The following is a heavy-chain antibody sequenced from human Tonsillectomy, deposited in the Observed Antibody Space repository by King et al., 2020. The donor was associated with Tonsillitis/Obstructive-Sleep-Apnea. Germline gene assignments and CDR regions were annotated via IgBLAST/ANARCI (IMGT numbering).Heavy chain of an antibody. J-gene: IGHJ6*03. V-gene: IGHV1-18*01. CDR3: ARAFSGWSVEGPRRIYYYYMDV. D-gene: IGHD6-19*01. CDR2: ISAYNGNT. CDR1: GYTFTSYG. Sequence: QLVQSGAEVKKPGASVKVSCKASGYTFTSYGISWVRQAPGQGLEWMGWISAYNGNTNYAQKLQGRVTMTTDTSTSTAYMELRSLRSDDTAVYYCARAFSGWSVEGPRRIYYYYMDVWGKGTTVTVSS.